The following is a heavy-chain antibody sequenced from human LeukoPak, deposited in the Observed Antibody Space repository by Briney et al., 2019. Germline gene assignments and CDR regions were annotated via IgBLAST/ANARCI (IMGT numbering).Heavy chain of an antibody. CDR3: ARRCIHGDFWSGYYKNYFDY. CDR2: IYYSGST. CDR1: GGSISSSSYY. Sequence: SETLSLTCTVSGGSISSSSYYWGWIRQPPGKGLEWIGSIYYSGSTYYNPSLKSRVTISVDTSKNQFSLKLSSVTAADTAVYYCARRCIHGDFWSGYYKNYFDYWGQGTLVTVSS. J-gene: IGHJ4*02. D-gene: IGHD3-3*01. V-gene: IGHV4-39*07.